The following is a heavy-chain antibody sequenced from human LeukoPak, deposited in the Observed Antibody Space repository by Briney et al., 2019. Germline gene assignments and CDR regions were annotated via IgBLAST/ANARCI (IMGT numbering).Heavy chain of an antibody. J-gene: IGHJ6*02. CDR1: GFTFSNAW. V-gene: IGHV3-15*01. CDR2: TKSKTDGGTT. CDR3: TTAEYGDFWSGYYNDYYYYYGMDV. D-gene: IGHD3-3*01. Sequence: GGSLRLSCAASGFTFSNAWMSWVRQAPGKGLEWVGRTKSKTDGGTTDYAAPVKGRFTISRDDSKNTLYLQMNSLKTEDTAVYYCTTAEYGDFWSGYYNDYYYYYGMDVWGQGTTVTVSS.